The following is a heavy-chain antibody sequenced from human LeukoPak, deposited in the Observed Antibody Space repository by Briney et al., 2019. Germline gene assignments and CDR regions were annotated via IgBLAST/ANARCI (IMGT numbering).Heavy chain of an antibody. D-gene: IGHD4-17*01. Sequence: GGSLRLSCAASGFTFNNYAMNWVRQAPGKGLEWVSAISGSGGSTYYADSVKGRFTISRDNSKNTLYLQMNSLRAEDTAVYYCARVSVTTVTLYYFDYWGQGTLVTVSS. CDR1: GFTFNNYA. J-gene: IGHJ4*02. CDR2: ISGSGGST. CDR3: ARVSVTTVTLYYFDY. V-gene: IGHV3-23*01.